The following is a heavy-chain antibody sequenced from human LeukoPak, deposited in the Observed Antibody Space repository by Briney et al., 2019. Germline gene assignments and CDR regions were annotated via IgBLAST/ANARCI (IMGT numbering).Heavy chain of an antibody. CDR1: GFTFSSYS. D-gene: IGHD1-1*01. J-gene: IGHJ4*02. Sequence: GGSLRLSRAASGFTFSSYSMNWVRQAPGKGLEWVSSISSSSSYIYYADSVKGRFTISRDNAKNSLYLQMNSLRAEDTAVYYCAREGNDDDAFDYWGQGTLVTVSS. CDR2: ISSSSSYI. CDR3: AREGNDDDAFDY. V-gene: IGHV3-21*01.